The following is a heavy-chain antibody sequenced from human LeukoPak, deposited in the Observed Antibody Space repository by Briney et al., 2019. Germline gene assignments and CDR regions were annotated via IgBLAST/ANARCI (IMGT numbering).Heavy chain of an antibody. CDR2: IIPIFGTA. CDR3: ARTPGIYYYGMDV. CDR1: ASTFSLYA. J-gene: IGHJ6*02. D-gene: IGHD2-15*01. V-gene: IGHV1-69*13. Sequence: ASVLPSSKYSASTFSLYAISCLRQAPGQGLELLGGIIPIFGTANYAQKFQGRVTITADESTSTAYMELSSLRSEDTAVYYCARTPGIYYYGMDVWGQGTTVTVSS.